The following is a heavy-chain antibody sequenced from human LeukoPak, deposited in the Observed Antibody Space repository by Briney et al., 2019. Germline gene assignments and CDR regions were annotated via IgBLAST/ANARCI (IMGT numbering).Heavy chain of an antibody. V-gene: IGHV4-31*03. J-gene: IGHJ4*02. CDR2: IYYSGST. D-gene: IGHD3-22*01. CDR1: GGSISSGGYY. Sequence: SETLSLTCTVSGGSISSGGYYWSWIRQHPGKGLEWIGYIYYSGSTYYNPSLKSRVTISVDTSKNQFSLKLSSVTAADTAVYYCASNPPRDSSGYYYMAFDYWGQGTLVTVSS. CDR3: ASNPPRDSSGYYYMAFDY.